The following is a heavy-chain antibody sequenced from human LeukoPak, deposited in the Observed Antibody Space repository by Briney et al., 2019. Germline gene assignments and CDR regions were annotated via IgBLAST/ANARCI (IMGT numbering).Heavy chain of an antibody. Sequence: GGSLRLSCAASGFTFSSYSMNWVRQAPGKGLEWVSYISSTNTIYYADSVKGRFTISRDNAKNSLYLQMNSLRAEDTAMYYCARGSGGVGASLPYWGQGALVIVSS. CDR2: ISSTNTI. CDR1: GFTFSSYS. V-gene: IGHV3-48*01. J-gene: IGHJ4*02. CDR3: ARGSGGVGASLPY. D-gene: IGHD1-26*01.